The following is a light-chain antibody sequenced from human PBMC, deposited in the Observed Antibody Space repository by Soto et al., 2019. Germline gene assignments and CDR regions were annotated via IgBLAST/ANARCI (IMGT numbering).Light chain of an antibody. CDR3: QQRSNWPT. V-gene: IGKV3-11*01. CDR1: QSVSSY. J-gene: IGKJ1*01. Sequence: IVLTQSPATLSLSPGERATLSCRASQSVSSYLAWYQQKPGQAPRLLIYAASNRATGIPARFSGSGSWTNFTLIISSLAPEDCAVYYCQQRSNWPTFGQVTKVEIK. CDR2: AAS.